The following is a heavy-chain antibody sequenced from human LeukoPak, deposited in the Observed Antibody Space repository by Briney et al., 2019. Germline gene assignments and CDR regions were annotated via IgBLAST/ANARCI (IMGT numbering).Heavy chain of an antibody. CDR1: GFTFSNYA. Sequence: GGSLRLSCAASGFTFSNYAMNWVRQAPGKGLEWVSGISGGGISSYYADSVKGRFTISRDNSRNTLYLQMNSLRAEDTAVYYCAKALGYSGYDSAPQGRAVDYWGQGTLVTVSS. V-gene: IGHV3-23*01. CDR3: AKALGYSGYDSAPQGRAVDY. CDR2: ISGGGISS. J-gene: IGHJ4*02. D-gene: IGHD5-12*01.